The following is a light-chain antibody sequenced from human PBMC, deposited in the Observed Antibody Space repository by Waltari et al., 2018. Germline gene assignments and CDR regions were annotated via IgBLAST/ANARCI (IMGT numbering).Light chain of an antibody. V-gene: IGLV1-40*01. CDR3: QSYDSSLSGSL. CDR2: GNS. CDR1: SSNIAPGYD. J-gene: IGLJ2*01. Sequence: QSVLTQPPSVSGAPGQRVTISCPGSSSNIAPGYDFQWYPQLPGTSPKLVIYGNSIRPSGVPDRFSGSKAGTSASLAITGLQAEDEADYYCQSYDSSLSGSLFGGGTKLTVL.